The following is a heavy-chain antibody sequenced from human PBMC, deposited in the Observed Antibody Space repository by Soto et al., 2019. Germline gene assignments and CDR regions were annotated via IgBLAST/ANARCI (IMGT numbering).Heavy chain of an antibody. V-gene: IGHV3-33*01. J-gene: IGHJ5*02. Sequence: GGSLRLSCAASGFTFSSYGMHWVRQAPGKGLEWVAVIWYDGSNKYYADSVKGRFTISRDNSKNTLYLQMNSLRAEDTAVYYCARDRVSRPTQCWFDPWGQGTLVTVSS. CDR2: IWYDGSNK. D-gene: IGHD1-1*01. CDR3: ARDRVSRPTQCWFDP. CDR1: GFTFSSYG.